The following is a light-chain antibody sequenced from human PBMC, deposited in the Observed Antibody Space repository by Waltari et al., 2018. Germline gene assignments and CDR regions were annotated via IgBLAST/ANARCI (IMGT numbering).Light chain of an antibody. V-gene: IGLV2-23*02. Sequence: QSALTPPASVSGSPGQSITISCTGTSSDVGNYKRVSWYQQHPGKAPNLMIYAVSKRPSGVSDRFSGSKSGDMASLTISGRQPEDEAEYFCTSYAGSSKGVFGGGTKVTVL. CDR2: AVS. CDR1: SSDVGNYKR. CDR3: TSYAGSSKGV. J-gene: IGLJ2*01.